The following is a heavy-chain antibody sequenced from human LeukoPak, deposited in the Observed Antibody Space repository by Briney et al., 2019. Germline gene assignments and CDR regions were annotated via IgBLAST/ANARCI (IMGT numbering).Heavy chain of an antibody. CDR2: IIPMFGTA. V-gene: IGHV1-69*01. D-gene: IGHD6-19*01. CDR3: ARNSGWYGVS. J-gene: IGHJ4*02. CDR1: GGTFSSYV. Sequence: GASVKVSCKASGGTFSSYVITWVRQAPGQGLEWMGGIIPMFGTADYAQKFQGRVTITADESTSTAYMQLSSLRSEDTAVYYCARNSGWYGVSWGQGTLVTVSS.